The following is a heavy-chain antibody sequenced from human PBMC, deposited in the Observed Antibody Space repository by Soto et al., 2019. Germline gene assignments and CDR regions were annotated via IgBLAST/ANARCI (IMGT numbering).Heavy chain of an antibody. CDR1: GFTFSNYA. D-gene: IGHD3-10*01. CDR3: ARDDDPVPPGGGFDY. CDR2: VSYDGNNK. Sequence: GGSLRLSCAASGFTFSNYAMHWVRQAPGKGLEWVAVVSYDGNNKYYADSVKGRFTISRDNSKNTLYLQMNSLRGEDAAVYYCARDDDPVPPGGGFDYWGQGTLVTVSS. J-gene: IGHJ4*02. V-gene: IGHV3-30-3*01.